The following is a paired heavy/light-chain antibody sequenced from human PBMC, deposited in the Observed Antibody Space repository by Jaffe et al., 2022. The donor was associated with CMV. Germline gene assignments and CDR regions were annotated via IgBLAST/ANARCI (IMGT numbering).Heavy chain of an antibody. CDR2: IHYSGST. D-gene: IGHD2-21*02. V-gene: IGHV4-59*02. CDR1: GGSVSSYY. CDR3: ARARRWAYCGGDCQPDDYYFDS. Sequence: QVQLQESGPGLVEPSETLSLTCTVSGGSVSSYYWSWIRQPPGKGLEWIGYIHYSGSTYYNPSVKSPISISIDTSRDLFSLNLGSVTAADTAVYYCARARRWAYCGGDCQPDDYYFDSWGQGMLVTVSS. J-gene: IGHJ4*02.
Light chain of an antibody. CDR1: QSVSNN. CDR2: GVS. V-gene: IGKV3-15*01. J-gene: IGKJ4*01. CDR3: QQCQNWPLT. Sequence: EIVMTQSPATLYVSPGDRATLSCRASQSVSNNLAWYQQKPGHPPRLLIYGVSTRATGIPARFSGSGSGTDFTLTISSLQSEDFAVYYCQQCQNWPLTFGGGTKVEIK.